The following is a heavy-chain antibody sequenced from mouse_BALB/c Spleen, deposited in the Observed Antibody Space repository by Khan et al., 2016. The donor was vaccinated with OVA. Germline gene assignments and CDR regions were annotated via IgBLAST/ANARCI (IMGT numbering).Heavy chain of an antibody. Sequence: VQLQESGPGLVAPSQSLSITCTVSGFSLISYGVNWVRQPPGKGLEWLGVIGGEGSINYHSNLKSRLIISKDNSKRQVFLTLNSLQTNDTATYYCAKFTPDFYSMDYWGQGTSVTVSS. CDR3: AKFTPDFYSMDY. CDR2: IGGEGSI. D-gene: IGHD1-1*01. V-gene: IGHV2-3*01. J-gene: IGHJ4*01. CDR1: GFSLISYG.